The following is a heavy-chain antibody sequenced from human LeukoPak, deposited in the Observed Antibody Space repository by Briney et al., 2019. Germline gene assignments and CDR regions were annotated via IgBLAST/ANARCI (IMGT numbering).Heavy chain of an antibody. J-gene: IGHJ4*02. CDR2: IYWNDDK. D-gene: IGHD3-3*01. CDR3: AHRLDDFWSGYYPPDYFDY. CDR1: GFSLSTSGVG. Sequence: SGPTLVKPTQTLTLTCTFSGFSLSTSGVGVGWIRQPPGKALGWLALIYWNDDKRYSPSLKSRLTITKDTSKNQVVLTMTNMDPVDTATYYCAHRLDDFWSGYYPPDYFDYWGQGTLVTVSS. V-gene: IGHV2-5*01.